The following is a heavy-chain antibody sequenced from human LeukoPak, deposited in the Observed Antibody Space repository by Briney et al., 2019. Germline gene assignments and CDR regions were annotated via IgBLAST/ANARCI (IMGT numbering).Heavy chain of an antibody. CDR1: GFTFSSYW. V-gene: IGHV3-23*01. CDR3: AKDRDRNFDY. J-gene: IGHJ4*02. CDR2: ISGSGGST. D-gene: IGHD3-10*01. Sequence: PGGSLRLSCAASGFTFSSYWMHWVRQAPGKGLEWVSAISGSGGSTYYADSVKGRFTISRDNSKNTLYLQMNSLRAEDTAVYYCAKDRDRNFDYWGQGTLVTVSS.